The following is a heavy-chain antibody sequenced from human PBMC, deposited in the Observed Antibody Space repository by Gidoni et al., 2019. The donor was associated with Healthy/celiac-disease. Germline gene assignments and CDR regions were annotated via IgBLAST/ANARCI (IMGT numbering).Heavy chain of an antibody. D-gene: IGHD2-2*01. CDR2: IKQDGSEK. CDR1: GLPFGSYW. Sequence: EVQLVESGGGLVQPGGSLGLSCAASGLPFGSYWMSWFRQAPGKGLEWVANIKQDGSEKYYVDSVKGRFTISRDNAKNSLYLQMNSLRAEDTAVYYCAREGGIVVVPAAMPWPLDWYFDLWGRGTLVTVSS. V-gene: IGHV3-7*01. CDR3: AREGGIVVVPAAMPWPLDWYFDL. J-gene: IGHJ2*01.